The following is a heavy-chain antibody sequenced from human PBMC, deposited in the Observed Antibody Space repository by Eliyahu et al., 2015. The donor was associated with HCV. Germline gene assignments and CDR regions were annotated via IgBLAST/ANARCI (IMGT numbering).Heavy chain of an antibody. J-gene: IGHJ4*02. CDR1: GFSLTNARMG. V-gene: IGHV2-26*01. Sequence: QVTLKESGPVLVRPTETLTLTCSVSGFSLTNARMGVSWIRQTPGQTLEWLALIFSNAETSYNTFLKTRLTISRDISKRQVVLTMTNVDPVDTGTYYCARIGDSLTGYPDFDYWGQGTLVTVSS. CDR2: IFSNAET. D-gene: IGHD3-9*01. CDR3: ARIGDSLTGYPDFDY.